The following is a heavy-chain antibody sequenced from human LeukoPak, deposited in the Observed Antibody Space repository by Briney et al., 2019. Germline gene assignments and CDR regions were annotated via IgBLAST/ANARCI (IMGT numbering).Heavy chain of an antibody. D-gene: IGHD2-8*01. Sequence: SETLSLTCAVSGGSISSDGNSWSWIRQPPGKGLEWIGYIYHSGSTNYNPSLKSRVTISVDTSKNQFSLKLSSVTAADTAVYYCARAPRSVLYYFDYWGQGTLVTVSS. J-gene: IGHJ4*02. CDR3: ARAPRSVLYYFDY. CDR1: GGSISSDGNS. CDR2: IYHSGST. V-gene: IGHV4-30-2*01.